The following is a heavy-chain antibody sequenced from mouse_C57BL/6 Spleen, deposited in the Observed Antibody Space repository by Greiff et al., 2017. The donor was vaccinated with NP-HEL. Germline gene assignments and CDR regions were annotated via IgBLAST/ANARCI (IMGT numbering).Heavy chain of an antibody. CDR3: AREGYYVSAMDY. CDR2: IHPNSGST. V-gene: IGHV1-64*01. CDR1: GYTFTSYW. J-gene: IGHJ4*01. D-gene: IGHD2-3*01. Sequence: QVQLKQPGAELVKPGASVKLSCKASGYTFTSYWMHWVKQRPGQGLEWIGMIHPNSGSTNYNEKFKSKATLTVDKSSSTAYMQISSLTAEDSAVYYCAREGYYVSAMDYWGQGTSVTVSS.